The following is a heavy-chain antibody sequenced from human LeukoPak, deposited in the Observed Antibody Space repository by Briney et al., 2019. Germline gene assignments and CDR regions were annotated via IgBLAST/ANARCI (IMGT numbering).Heavy chain of an antibody. D-gene: IGHD3-16*01. Sequence: PSETLSLTCAVYGGSFSGYYWSWIRPPPGKGLEWIGEINHSGSTNYNPSLKSRVTISVDTSKNQFSLKLSSVTAADTAVYYCAKGDVDTFDYWGQGTLVTVSS. CDR1: GGSFSGYY. CDR3: AKGDVDTFDY. J-gene: IGHJ4*02. CDR2: INHSGST. V-gene: IGHV4-34*01.